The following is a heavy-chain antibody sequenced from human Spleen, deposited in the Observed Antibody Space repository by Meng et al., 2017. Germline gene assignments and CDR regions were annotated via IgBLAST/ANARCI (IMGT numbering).Heavy chain of an antibody. CDR2: IYPGDSNT. CDR1: GYSFTSYW. Sequence: GESLKISCKGSGYSFTSYWIGWVRQMPGKGLEWMGIIYPGDSNTRYSPSFQGQVTISADKSISTAYLQWTSLKASDSAMYYCANSWGDDYYAMDVWGQGTTVTVSS. J-gene: IGHJ6*02. CDR3: ANSWGDDYYAMDV. V-gene: IGHV5-51*01. D-gene: IGHD3-16*01.